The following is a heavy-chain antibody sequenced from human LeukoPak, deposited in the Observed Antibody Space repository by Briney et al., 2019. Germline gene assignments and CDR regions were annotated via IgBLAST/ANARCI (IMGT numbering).Heavy chain of an antibody. J-gene: IGHJ5*02. CDR3: ARDDLYSSGWSPTFDP. V-gene: IGHV4-38-2*02. Sequence: PSETLSLTCTVSGYSISSGYYWGWIRQPPGKALEWIGSIYHSGSTYYNPSLQSRVTISVDTSKNQFSLKLSSVTAADTAVYYCARDDLYSSGWSPTFDPWGQRTLVTVSS. D-gene: IGHD6-19*01. CDR2: IYHSGST. CDR1: GYSISSGYY.